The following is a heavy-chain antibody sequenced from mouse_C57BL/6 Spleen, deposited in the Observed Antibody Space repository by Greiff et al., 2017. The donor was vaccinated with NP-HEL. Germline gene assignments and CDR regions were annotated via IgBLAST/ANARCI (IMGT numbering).Heavy chain of an antibody. J-gene: IGHJ1*03. V-gene: IGHV14-1*01. CDR1: GFNIKDYY. CDR2: IDPEDGDT. D-gene: IGHD1-1*01. CDR3: TTYPLYYGSSYGYFDV. Sequence: EVQLQQSGAELVRPGASVKLSCTASGFNIKDYYMHWVKQRPEQGLEWIGRIDPEDGDTEYAPKFQGKATMTADTSSNTAYLQLSSLTSEDTAVYYCTTYPLYYGSSYGYFDVWGTGTTVTVSS.